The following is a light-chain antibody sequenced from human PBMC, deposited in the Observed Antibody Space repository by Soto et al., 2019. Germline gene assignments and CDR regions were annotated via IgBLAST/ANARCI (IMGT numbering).Light chain of an antibody. CDR2: SAS. Sequence: EMVMTQSPATLSVSPGERATLSCRASQSVISNLAWYQQKPGQAPRLLIYSASSRATGIPARFSGSGSGTDFSLIISSLQYEDFAVYYCQQYNTWPYTFGQGTKLDIK. J-gene: IGKJ2*01. CDR1: QSVISN. V-gene: IGKV3-15*01. CDR3: QQYNTWPYT.